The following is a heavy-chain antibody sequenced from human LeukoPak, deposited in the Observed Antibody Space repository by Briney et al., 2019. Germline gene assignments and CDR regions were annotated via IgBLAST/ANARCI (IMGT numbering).Heavy chain of an antibody. Sequence: QPGGSLRLSCAASGFTFSGYWMSRVRQAPGKGLEWVANIKQDGSEKYYVDSVKGRFTISRDNAKNSLYLQMNSLRAEDTAVYYCARETLVVVPAAMDYWGQGTLVTVSS. V-gene: IGHV3-7*04. J-gene: IGHJ4*02. CDR3: ARETLVVVPAAMDY. D-gene: IGHD2-2*01. CDR2: IKQDGSEK. CDR1: GFTFSGYW.